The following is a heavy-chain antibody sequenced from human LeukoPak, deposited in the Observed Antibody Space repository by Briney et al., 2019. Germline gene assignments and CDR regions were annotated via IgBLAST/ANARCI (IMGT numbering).Heavy chain of an antibody. Sequence: GGSLRLSCAASGFTFSSYWMSWVRQAPGKGLEWVSGINWNGGSTGYADSVKGRFTISRDNAKNSLYLQMSSLRAEDTALYYCAREGGYNSAWFDPWGQGTLVTVSS. D-gene: IGHD5-24*01. V-gene: IGHV3-20*04. CDR1: GFTFSSYW. J-gene: IGHJ5*02. CDR2: INWNGGST. CDR3: AREGGYNSAWFDP.